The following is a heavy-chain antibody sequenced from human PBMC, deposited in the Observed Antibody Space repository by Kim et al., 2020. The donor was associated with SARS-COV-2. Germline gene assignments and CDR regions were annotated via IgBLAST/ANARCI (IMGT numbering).Heavy chain of an antibody. D-gene: IGHD3-10*01. J-gene: IGHJ4*02. CDR3: ARVVTMVRGALGY. V-gene: IGHV3-33*01. Sequence: YADSVTGPLTISKDNSKTPMYLKMNNLRAEDTAVYYCARVVTMVRGALGYWGQGTLVTVSS.